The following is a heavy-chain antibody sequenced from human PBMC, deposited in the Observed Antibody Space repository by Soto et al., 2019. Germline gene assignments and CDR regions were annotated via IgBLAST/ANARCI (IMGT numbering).Heavy chain of an antibody. V-gene: IGHV1-46*01. CDR3: ASRVGDGYDFWSGYDYYYYGMDV. D-gene: IGHD3-3*01. CDR2: INPSGGST. J-gene: IGHJ6*02. CDR1: GYTFTSYY. Sequence: ASVKVSCKASGYTFTSYYMQWVRQAPGQGLEWMGIINPSGGSTSYAQKFQGRVTMTRDTSTSTVYMELSSLRSEDTAVYYCASRVGDGYDFWSGYDYYYYGMDVWGQGTPVTVYS.